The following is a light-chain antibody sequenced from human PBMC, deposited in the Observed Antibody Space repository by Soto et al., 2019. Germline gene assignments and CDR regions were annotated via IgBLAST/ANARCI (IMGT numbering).Light chain of an antibody. J-gene: IGKJ1*01. Sequence: EIVMTQSPATLSVSPGERATLSCRASQSVSSNLAWYQQKPGQAPRLLIYGASTRATGIPARFSGSGSGTEFTLTISSLQSEDFSVYYCQQYNNCPPWTFGQGTKVAIK. CDR2: GAS. V-gene: IGKV3-15*01. CDR1: QSVSSN. CDR3: QQYNNCPPWT.